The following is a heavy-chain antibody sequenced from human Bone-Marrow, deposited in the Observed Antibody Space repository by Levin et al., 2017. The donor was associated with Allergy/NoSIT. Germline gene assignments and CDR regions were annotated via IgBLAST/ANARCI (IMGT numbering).Heavy chain of an antibody. Sequence: EASVKVSCAASGFTFSSYSMNWVRQAPGKGLEWVSSISSSSSYIYYADSVKGRFTISRDNAKNSLYLQMNSLRAEDTAVYYCARLACVRAHSYYFDYWGQGTLVTVSS. J-gene: IGHJ4*02. V-gene: IGHV3-21*01. CDR2: ISSSSSYI. CDR1: GFTFSSYS. CDR3: ARLACVRAHSYYFDY. D-gene: IGHD2-15*01.